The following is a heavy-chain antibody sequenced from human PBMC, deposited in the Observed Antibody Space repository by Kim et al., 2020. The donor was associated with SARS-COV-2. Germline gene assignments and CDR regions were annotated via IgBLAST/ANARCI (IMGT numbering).Heavy chain of an antibody. CDR3: ARGYYDILTGYYLPPIFQH. D-gene: IGHD3-9*01. V-gene: IGHV4-31*03. Sequence: SETLSLTCTVSGGSISSGGYYWSWIRQHPGKGLEWLGYIYYSGSTYYNPSLKSRVTISVDTSKNQFSLKLSSVTAADTAVYYCARGYYDILTGYYLPPIFQHWGQGTLVTVSS. CDR1: GGSISSGGYY. CDR2: IYYSGST. J-gene: IGHJ1*01.